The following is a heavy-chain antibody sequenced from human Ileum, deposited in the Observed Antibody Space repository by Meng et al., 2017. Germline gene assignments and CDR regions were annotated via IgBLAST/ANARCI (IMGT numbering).Heavy chain of an antibody. D-gene: IGHD2-21*01. J-gene: IGHJ4*02. CDR2: INSDGSST. CDR1: GLTFSSYW. Sequence: GESLKIPCAASGLTFSSYWIHWVRQAPGKGLVWVSRINSDGSSTTYADSVKGRFTISRDNAKNTLYLKMNSMRAEDTAVYYCATNINVSAAGYYFDYWGQGTLVTVSS. CDR3: ATNINVSAAGYYFDY. V-gene: IGHV3-74*01.